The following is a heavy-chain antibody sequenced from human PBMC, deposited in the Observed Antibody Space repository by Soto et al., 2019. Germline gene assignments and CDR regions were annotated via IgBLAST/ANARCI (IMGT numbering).Heavy chain of an antibody. Sequence: ASVKVSCKVSRYTLTELSMHWVRQAPGKGLEWMGGFDPEDGETIYAQKFQGRVTMTEDTSTDTAYMELSSLRSEDTAVYYCATFAGIPGLAFDYWGQGTLVTVSS. D-gene: IGHD6-13*01. CDR1: RYTLTELS. V-gene: IGHV1-24*01. CDR2: FDPEDGET. CDR3: ATFAGIPGLAFDY. J-gene: IGHJ4*02.